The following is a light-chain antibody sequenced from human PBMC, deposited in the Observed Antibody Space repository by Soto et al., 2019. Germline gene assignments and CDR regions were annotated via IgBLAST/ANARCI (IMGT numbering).Light chain of an antibody. CDR2: GAS. Sequence: VLTQSPGTLSLSPGERATLSCRASQSVSSSYLAWYQQKPGQAPRLLIYGASTRATGIPDRFSGSGSGTDFTLTINRLEPEDFAVYYCQQYGSSRTFGQGTKVDIK. V-gene: IGKV3-20*01. J-gene: IGKJ1*01. CDR3: QQYGSSRT. CDR1: QSVSSSY.